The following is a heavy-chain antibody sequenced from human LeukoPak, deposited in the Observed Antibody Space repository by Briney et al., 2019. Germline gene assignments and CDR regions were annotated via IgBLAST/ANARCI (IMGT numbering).Heavy chain of an antibody. CDR1: GGSISSSNW. CDR2: IYHSGST. D-gene: IGHD3-22*01. V-gene: IGHV4-4*02. Sequence: PSGTLSLTCAVSGGSISSSNWWSWVRQPPGKGLEWIGEIYHSGSTNYNPSLKGRVTISVDKSKNQFSLKLSSVTAADTAVYYCARAGAGYYLFDYWGQGTLVTVSS. CDR3: ARAGAGYYLFDY. J-gene: IGHJ4*02.